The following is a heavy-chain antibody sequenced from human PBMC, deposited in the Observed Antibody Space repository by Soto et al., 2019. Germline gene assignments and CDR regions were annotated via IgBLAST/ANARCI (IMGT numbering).Heavy chain of an antibody. D-gene: IGHD1-20*01. J-gene: IGHJ6*01. CDR1: GGSIRSGGYF. Sequence: QVQLQESGPGLVKPSQTLSLTCIVSGGSIRSGGYFWSWIRQHPGKGMEWIGNIYYNSGSTYYTPSLKTRVSIAVDSSTYEFSLDLRSVTAADTAVYFCTRDKPLPYNSKSGTGYYGMDVWGQGTRVIVST. CDR3: TRDKPLPYNSKSGTGYYGMDV. V-gene: IGHV4-31*03. CDR2: IYYNSGST.